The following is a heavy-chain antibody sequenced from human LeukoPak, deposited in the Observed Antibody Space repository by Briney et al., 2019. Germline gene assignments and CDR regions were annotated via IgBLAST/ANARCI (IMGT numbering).Heavy chain of an antibody. D-gene: IGHD3-3*01. J-gene: IGHJ4*02. CDR3: ARVGSSYYDFWSGYYTYDY. V-gene: IGHV4-34*01. Sequence: SETLSLTCAVYGGSFSGYYWSWIRQPPGKGLEWIGEINHSGSTNYNPSLKSRVTISVDTSKNQFSLKLSSVTAADTAVYYCARVGSSYYDFWSGYYTYDYWGQGTLVTVSS. CDR2: INHSGST. CDR1: GGSFSGYY.